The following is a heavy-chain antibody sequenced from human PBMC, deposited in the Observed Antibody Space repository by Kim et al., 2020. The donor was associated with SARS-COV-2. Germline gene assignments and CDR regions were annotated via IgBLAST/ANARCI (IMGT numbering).Heavy chain of an antibody. D-gene: IGHD6-19*01. CDR3: ARDYMSLLDARIAVAGTGYYYGMDV. V-gene: IGHV3-7*03. CDR1: GFTFSSYW. CDR2: IKQDGSEK. Sequence: GGSLRLSCAASGFTFSSYWMSWVRQAPGKGLEWVANIKQDGSEKYYVDSVKGRFTISRDNAKNSLYLQMNSLRAEDTAVYYCARDYMSLLDARIAVAGTGYYYGMDVWGQGTTVTVSS. J-gene: IGHJ6*02.